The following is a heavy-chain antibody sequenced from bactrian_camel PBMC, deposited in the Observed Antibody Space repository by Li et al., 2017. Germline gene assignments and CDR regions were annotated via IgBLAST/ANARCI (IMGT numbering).Heavy chain of an antibody. D-gene: IGHD2*01. J-gene: IGHJ4*01. V-gene: IGHV3S55*01. CDR2: ISIDGST. CDR3: ARDRTGQYCSGGYQRRLE. CDR1: GLAVDEVS. Sequence: QVQLVESGGGSVQAGGSLLLSCRASGLAVDEVSMAWFRQAAGNEREGVATISIDGSTTYVDSVKGRFTISRDNAKNTLYLQMNSLKVEDTAMYICARDRTGQYCSGGYQRRLEWGQGTQVTVS.